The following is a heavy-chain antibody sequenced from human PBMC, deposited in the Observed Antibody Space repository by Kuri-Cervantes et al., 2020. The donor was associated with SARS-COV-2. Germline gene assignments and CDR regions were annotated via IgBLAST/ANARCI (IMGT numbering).Heavy chain of an antibody. CDR3: AKPTYCGGDCSYYYYGMDV. CDR1: GFTFSSYA. D-gene: IGHD2-21*02. Sequence: GGSLRLSCEASGFTFSSYAMHWVRKAPGKGLEWVAVISYDGSNKYYADSVKDRFTISRYNSKNTLYLQMNSLRAEDTAVYYCAKPTYCGGDCSYYYYGMDVWGQGTTVTVSS. J-gene: IGHJ6*02. V-gene: IGHV3-30-3*02. CDR2: ISYDGSNK.